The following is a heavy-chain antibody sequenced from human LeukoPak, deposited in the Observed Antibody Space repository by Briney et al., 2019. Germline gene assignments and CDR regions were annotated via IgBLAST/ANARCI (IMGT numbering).Heavy chain of an antibody. J-gene: IGHJ4*02. CDR3: ARTLVAGTIGY. Sequence: SETLSLTCDVYGGSFSGYYWSWIRQPPGKGLEWIGEINHSGSTNYNPSLKSRVTISVDTSKNQFSLKLSSVTAADTAVYYCARTLVAGTIGYWGQGTLVTVSS. D-gene: IGHD6-19*01. V-gene: IGHV4-34*01. CDR2: INHSGST. CDR1: GGSFSGYY.